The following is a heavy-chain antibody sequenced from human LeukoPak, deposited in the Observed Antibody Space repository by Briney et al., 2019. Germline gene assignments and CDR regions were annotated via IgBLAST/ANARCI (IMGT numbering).Heavy chain of an antibody. D-gene: IGHD4-17*01. Sequence: PSETLSLTCAVSGGSISSSSYYWGWIRQPPGKGLEWIGSIYYSGSTYYNPSLKSRVTISVDTSKNQFSLKLSSVTAADTAVYYCARGAYPTTLVAFDIWGQGTMVTVSS. CDR3: ARGAYPTTLVAFDI. J-gene: IGHJ3*02. CDR1: GGSISSSSYY. V-gene: IGHV4-39*07. CDR2: IYYSGST.